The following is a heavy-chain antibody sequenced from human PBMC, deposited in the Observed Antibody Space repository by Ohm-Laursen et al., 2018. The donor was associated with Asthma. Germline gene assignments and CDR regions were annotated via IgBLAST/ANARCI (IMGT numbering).Heavy chain of an antibody. CDR2: ISTASTFI. CDR1: GYTFSRYS. CDR3: ATWTGNYPLDV. D-gene: IGHD3/OR15-3a*01. Sequence: GSLRLSCAASGYTFSRYSIHWVRQVPGKGLEWVASISTASTFIYYADSVRGRFTTSRDNAKNSVYLQMNSLRAEDTALYYCATWTGNYPLDVWGQGTKVTVSS. V-gene: IGHV3-21*01. J-gene: IGHJ6*02.